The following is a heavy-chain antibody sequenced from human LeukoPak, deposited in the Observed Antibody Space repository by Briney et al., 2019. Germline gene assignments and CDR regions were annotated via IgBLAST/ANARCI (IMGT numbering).Heavy chain of an antibody. CDR3: ARDRSTPYGMDV. D-gene: IGHD2-2*01. V-gene: IGHV3-30-3*01. CDR1: GFTFSSYA. CDR2: ISYDGSNK. Sequence: GRSLRLSCAASGFTFSSYAMHWVRQAPGKGLEWVAVISYDGSNKYYADSVKGRSTISRDNSKNTLYLQMNSLRAEDTAVYYCARDRSTPYGMDVWGQGTTVTVSS. J-gene: IGHJ6*02.